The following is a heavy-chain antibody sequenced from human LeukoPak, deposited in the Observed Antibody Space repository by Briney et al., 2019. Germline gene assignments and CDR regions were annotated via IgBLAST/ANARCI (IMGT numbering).Heavy chain of an antibody. D-gene: IGHD1-1*01. J-gene: IGHJ6*03. CDR1: GGSFSGYY. CDR3: ARAGTTSPYYYYYYMDV. V-gene: IGHV4-34*01. CDR2: INHSGST. Sequence: SETLSLTCAVYGGSFSGYYWSWIRQPPGKGLEWIGEINHSGSTNYNPFLKSRVTISVDTSKNQFSLKLSSVTAADTAVYYCARAGTTSPYYYYYYMDVWGKGTTVTVSS.